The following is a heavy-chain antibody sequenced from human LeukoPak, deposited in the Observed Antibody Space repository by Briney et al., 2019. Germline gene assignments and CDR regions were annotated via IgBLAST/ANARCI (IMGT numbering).Heavy chain of an antibody. CDR1: GYTFTGYY. CDR2: INPNSGGT. V-gene: IGHV1-2*02. J-gene: IGHJ5*02. Sequence: GASVKVSCKASGYTFTGYYMHWVRQAPGQGLECMGWINPNSGGTNYAQKFQGRVTMTGDTSISTAYMELSRLRSDDTAVYYCAREVTQGVLRYFDWLLSHNWFDPWGQGTLVTVSS. CDR3: AREVTQGVLRYFDWLLSHNWFDP. D-gene: IGHD3-9*01.